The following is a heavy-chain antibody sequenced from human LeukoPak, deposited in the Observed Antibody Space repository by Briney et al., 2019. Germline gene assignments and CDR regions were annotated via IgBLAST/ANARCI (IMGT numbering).Heavy chain of an antibody. CDR1: GYTFTSYD. D-gene: IGHD6-13*01. CDR2: MNPNSGNT. J-gene: IGHJ3*02. Sequence: ASVKVSCKASGYTFTSYDINWVRQATGQGLEWMGWMNPNSGNTGYAQKFQGRVTITTDESTSTAYMELSSLRSEDTAVYYCARRPAVYSSSWYTGAFDIWGQGTMVTVSS. CDR3: ARRPAVYSSSWYTGAFDI. V-gene: IGHV1-8*01.